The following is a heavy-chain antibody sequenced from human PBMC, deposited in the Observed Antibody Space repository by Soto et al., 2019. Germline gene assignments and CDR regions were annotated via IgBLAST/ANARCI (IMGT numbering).Heavy chain of an antibody. V-gene: IGHV3-23*01. CDR1: GFTFSSYA. D-gene: IGHD1-26*01. CDR3: AKDPSVGGSYFDY. J-gene: IGHJ4*02. CDR2: ISGSGGST. Sequence: GESLKISCAASGFTFSSYAMSWVRQAPGKGLEWVSAISGSGGSTYYADSVKGRFTISRDNSKNTLYLQMNSLRAEDTAVYYCAKDPSVGGSYFDYWGQGTLVTVSS.